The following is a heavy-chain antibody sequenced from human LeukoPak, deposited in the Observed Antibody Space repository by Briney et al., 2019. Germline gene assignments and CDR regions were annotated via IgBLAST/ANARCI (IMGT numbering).Heavy chain of an antibody. J-gene: IGHJ4*02. CDR3: ARVLGGGSYYYDSSGYDKPFDY. CDR1: GFTFSSYS. Sequence: PGGSLRLSCAASGFTFSSYSMNWVRQAPEKGLEWVSSISSSSSYIFYADSVKGRFTISRDNAKNSLYLQMNSLRAEDTAVYYCARVLGGGSYYYDSSGYDKPFDYWGQGTLVTVSS. CDR2: ISSSSSYI. V-gene: IGHV3-21*01. D-gene: IGHD3-22*01.